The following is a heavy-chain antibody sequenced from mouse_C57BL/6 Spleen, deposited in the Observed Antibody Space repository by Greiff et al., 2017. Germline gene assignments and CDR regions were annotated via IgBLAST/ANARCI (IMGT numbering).Heavy chain of an antibody. J-gene: IGHJ1*03. V-gene: IGHV1-26*01. CDR2: INPNNGGT. Sequence: EVQLQQSGPELVKPGASVKISCKASGYTFTDYYMNWVKQSHGKSLEWIGDINPNNGGTSYNQKFKGKATLTVDKSSSTAYMELRSLTSEDSAVXYCARRGGRGYFDVWGTGTTVTVSS. D-gene: IGHD3-3*01. CDR3: ARRGGRGYFDV. CDR1: GYTFTDYY.